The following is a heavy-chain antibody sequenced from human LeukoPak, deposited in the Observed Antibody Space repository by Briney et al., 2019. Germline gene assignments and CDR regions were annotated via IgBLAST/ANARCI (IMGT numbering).Heavy chain of an antibody. CDR2: ISWNSGSI. D-gene: IGHD3-22*01. CDR1: GFTFDDYA. J-gene: IGHJ6*02. V-gene: IGHV3-9*01. CDR3: AKGDYYDSSGYSPYYYYYGMDI. Sequence: GGSLRLSCAASGFTFDDYAMHWVRQAPGKGLEWVSGISWNSGSIGYADSVKGRFTISRDNAKNSLYLQMNSLRAEDTALYYCAKGDYYDSSGYSPYYYYYGMDIWGQGTTVTVSS.